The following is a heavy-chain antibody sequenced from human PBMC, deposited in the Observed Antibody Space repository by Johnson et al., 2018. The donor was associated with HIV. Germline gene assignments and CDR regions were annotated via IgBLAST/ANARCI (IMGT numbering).Heavy chain of an antibody. CDR3: ARSPGEADAFDI. CDR1: GFTFSSYG. Sequence: QMQLVESGGGLVQPGGSLRLSCAASGFTFSSYGMHWVRQAPGKGLEWVAFIRYDGSNKYYADSVKGRFTISRDSSKNTLYLQMTSLRAEDTAMYYCARSPGEADAFDIWGQGTMVTVSS. V-gene: IGHV3-30*02. J-gene: IGHJ3*02. D-gene: IGHD3-10*01. CDR2: IRYDGSNK.